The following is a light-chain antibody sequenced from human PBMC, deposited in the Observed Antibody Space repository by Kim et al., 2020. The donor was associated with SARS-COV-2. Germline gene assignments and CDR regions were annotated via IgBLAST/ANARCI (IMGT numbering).Light chain of an antibody. CDR1: GGNIADNY. CDR3: QSYDISNVI. V-gene: IGLV6-57*03. CDR2: EDD. Sequence: GNTVPISCTRSGGNIADNYVQRYQQRPDSAPTIVIYEDDQSPSGVPDRFSGSIDSSSSSASLTISGLKTEDEADYYCQSYDISNVIFGGGTQLTVL. J-gene: IGLJ2*01.